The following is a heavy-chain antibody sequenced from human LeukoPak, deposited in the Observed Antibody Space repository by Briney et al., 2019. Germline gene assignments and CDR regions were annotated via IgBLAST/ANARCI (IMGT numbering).Heavy chain of an antibody. CDR2: ISTYNGDT. V-gene: IGHV1-18*01. CDR1: DYTFTSYG. D-gene: IGHD5-24*01. J-gene: IGHJ4*02. CDR3: ARGWIEMPTVYFDY. Sequence: GASVKVSCKASDYTFTSYGTSWVRQAPGQGLEWMGWISTYNGDTKYTQKLQGRVTMTADTSTRTAYMEPRSLRSDDTAVYYCARGWIEMPTVYFDYWGQGTLVSVFS.